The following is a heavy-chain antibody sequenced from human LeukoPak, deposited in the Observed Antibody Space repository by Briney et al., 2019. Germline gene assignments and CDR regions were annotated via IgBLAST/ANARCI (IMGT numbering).Heavy chain of an antibody. CDR3: ARDDHSWAQYYFDY. Sequence: ASVKVSCKASGYTFTSYGISWVRQARGHGLDWMGWISAYNGNTNYAQKLQGRVTVTTDTSTSTAYMELRSLRSDDTAVYYCARDDHSWAQYYFDYWGQGTLVTVSS. CDR2: ISAYNGNT. CDR1: GYTFTSYG. D-gene: IGHD1-14*01. V-gene: IGHV1-18*04. J-gene: IGHJ4*02.